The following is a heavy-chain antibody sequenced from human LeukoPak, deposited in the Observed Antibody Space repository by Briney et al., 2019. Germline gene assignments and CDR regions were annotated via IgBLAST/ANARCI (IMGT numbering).Heavy chain of an antibody. V-gene: IGHV3-7*01. J-gene: IGHJ4*02. CDR3: ATDRKGGTGDPRFDD. CDR2: INQGGSET. Sequence: GGSLRLSCAASGFPFTNYWTNWVRQAPGRRPEWVVNINQGGSETNYVDSVRGRFSISRDNDKTSLYLQMNSLRTEGTAVDYCATDRKGGTGDPRFDDWSQGALVTVSS. CDR1: GFPFTNYW. D-gene: IGHD7-27*01.